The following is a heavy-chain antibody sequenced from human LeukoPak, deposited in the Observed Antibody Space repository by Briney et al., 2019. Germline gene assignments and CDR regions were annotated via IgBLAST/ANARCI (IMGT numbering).Heavy chain of an antibody. CDR1: GFTFSGSA. D-gene: IGHD2-2*01. V-gene: IGHV1-58*01. CDR3: VADEFCSRTSCYAYSWSYYSMDV. Sequence: ASVRVSCKASGFTFSGSALQWVRQARGQRLEWIGWIVVGSGHTNYAQKFQERVTITRDVSTSTAHMEMSSLSSEDTAVYYCVADEFCSRTSCYAYSWSYYSMDVWGQGTTVTVSS. J-gene: IGHJ6*02. CDR2: IVVGSGHT.